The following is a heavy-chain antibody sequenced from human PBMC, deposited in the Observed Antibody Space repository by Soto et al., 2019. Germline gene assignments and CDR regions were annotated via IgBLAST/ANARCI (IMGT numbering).Heavy chain of an antibody. J-gene: IGHJ6*02. CDR2: IRAYNGNT. Sequence: QVQLVQSGAEVKKPGASVKVSCKASGYTFTSYGIIWVRQAPGQGLEWMGWIRAYNGNTNYAQKLQGRVTMTTDTPTRTAHMELRSLRPDDTAVYYSARALPTMDVWGQGTPVTVSS. CDR3: ARALPTMDV. CDR1: GYTFTSYG. V-gene: IGHV1-18*01.